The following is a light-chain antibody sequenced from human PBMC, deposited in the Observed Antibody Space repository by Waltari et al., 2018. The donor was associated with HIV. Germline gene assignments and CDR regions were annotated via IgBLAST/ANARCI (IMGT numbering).Light chain of an antibody. CDR3: QQANIFPLT. J-gene: IGKJ4*01. CDR2: AIS. V-gene: IGKV1-12*01. CDR1: QGVGPW. Sequence: DIQVTQSPSSVSASVGDRVTITCRASQGVGPWLAWYQQRPGKAPKLLIYAISTLQSGVPSRFSGGGSGTDFTLTINSLQPEDFTTYYCQQANIFPLTFGGGTKVEIK.